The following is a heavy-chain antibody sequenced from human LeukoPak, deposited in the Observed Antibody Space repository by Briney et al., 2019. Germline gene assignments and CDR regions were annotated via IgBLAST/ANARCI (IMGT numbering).Heavy chain of an antibody. D-gene: IGHD5-24*01. CDR3: ARRWRWLQSYYFDY. Sequence: KPSETLSLTCTVSGGSISSSSYYWGWIRQPPGKGLEWIGSIYYSGSTYYNPSLKSRVTISVDTSKNQFSLKLSSVTAADTAVYYCARRWRWLQSYYFDYWGQGTLVTVSS. V-gene: IGHV4-39*01. CDR2: IYYSGST. J-gene: IGHJ4*02. CDR1: GGSISSSSYY.